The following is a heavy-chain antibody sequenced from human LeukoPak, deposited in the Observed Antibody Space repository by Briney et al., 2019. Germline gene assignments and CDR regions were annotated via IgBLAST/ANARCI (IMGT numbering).Heavy chain of an antibody. CDR1: GYTFTSYA. CDR2: INAGNGNT. Sequence: ASVKVSCKASGYTFTSYAMHWVRQAPGQRLEWMGWINAGNGNTKYSQKFQGRVTITRDTSASTAYMELSSLRSEDTAVYYCARDIRQSGGYYYGMDVWGQGTTVTVSS. CDR3: ARDIRQSGGYYYGMDV. V-gene: IGHV1-3*01. J-gene: IGHJ6*02. D-gene: IGHD1-14*01.